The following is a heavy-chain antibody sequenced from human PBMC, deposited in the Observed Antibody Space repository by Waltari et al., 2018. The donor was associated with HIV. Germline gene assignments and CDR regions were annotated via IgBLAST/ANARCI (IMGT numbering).Heavy chain of an antibody. CDR3: AALAGAEWDLVADS. CDR2: IFPGDSDT. Sequence: EVRLVQSGGEVKKPGESLRISCQSSDHNYWIGWVRQMPGKGLQWMGFIFPGDSDTRYIPSFQGQVTISADRSISTAYMQWRSLKASDTAMYYCAALAGAEWDLVADSWGQGTLLTVSS. V-gene: IGHV5-51*01. CDR1: DHNYW. D-gene: IGHD6-19*01. J-gene: IGHJ5*01.